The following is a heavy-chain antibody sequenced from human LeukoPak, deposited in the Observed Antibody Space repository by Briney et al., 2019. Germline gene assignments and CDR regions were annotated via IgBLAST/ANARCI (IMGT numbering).Heavy chain of an antibody. Sequence: SVKVSCKASGGSLSSYAVSWVRQAPGQGLEWMGGIIPIFGTANYAQKFQGRVTITADESTTTSHMELSGLRSEDTAVYYCARTPRGTGQWWFDPWGQGTQVTVSS. V-gene: IGHV1-69*13. CDR1: GGSLSSYA. CDR2: IIPIFGTA. D-gene: IGHD6-19*01. CDR3: ARTPRGTGQWWFDP. J-gene: IGHJ5*02.